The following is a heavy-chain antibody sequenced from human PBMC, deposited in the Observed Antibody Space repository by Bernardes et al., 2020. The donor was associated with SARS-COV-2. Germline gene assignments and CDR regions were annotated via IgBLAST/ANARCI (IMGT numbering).Heavy chain of an antibody. CDR2: TSRAADQ. CDR3: ADRASFYDDDDCYYAGYDY. CDR1: GFSPSSDGVG. V-gene: IGHV2-5*02. Sequence: SGPTLVKPTQTLTLTCTFSGFSPSSDGVGVAWIRQLPGTALEWLAPTSRAADQRYSSSLRSRLTITKDTSKSQVVLTMTNMDPVDTATYYCADRASFYDDDDCYYAGYDYWGEGTLVTVSS. J-gene: IGHJ4*02. D-gene: IGHD3-22*01.